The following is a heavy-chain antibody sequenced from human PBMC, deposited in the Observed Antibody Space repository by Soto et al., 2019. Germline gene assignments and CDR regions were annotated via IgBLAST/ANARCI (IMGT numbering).Heavy chain of an antibody. Sequence: GGSLRLSCAASGFTFGHSAMSWVRQAPGKGLEWVAAISGTGGAAYYADSVKGRFTISRDNSRNTLFLQMNSLRVDDTAIYHCAKPEEVVRGFDFWGLGTMVTV. CDR3: AKPEEVVRGFDF. V-gene: IGHV3-23*01. CDR1: GFTFGHSA. CDR2: ISGTGGAA. D-gene: IGHD3-10*01. J-gene: IGHJ4*02.